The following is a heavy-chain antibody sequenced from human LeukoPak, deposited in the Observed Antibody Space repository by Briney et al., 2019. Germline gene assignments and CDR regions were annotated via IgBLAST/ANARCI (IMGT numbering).Heavy chain of an antibody. J-gene: IGHJ4*02. CDR1: GFTFSSYA. Sequence: GRSLRLSCAASGFTFSSYAMHWVRQAPGKGLEWVAVISYDGSNKYYADSVKGRFTISRDNSKNTLYLQMNSLRAEDTAVYYCARGDKGYDSSGYYYGYFDYWGQGTLVTVSS. V-gene: IGHV3-30-3*01. D-gene: IGHD3-22*01. CDR3: ARGDKGYDSSGYYYGYFDY. CDR2: ISYDGSNK.